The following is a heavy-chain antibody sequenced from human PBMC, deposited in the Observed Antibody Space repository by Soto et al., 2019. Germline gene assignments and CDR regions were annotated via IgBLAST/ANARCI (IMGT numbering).Heavy chain of an antibody. CDR3: AKDRSENFWVYYYAMDV. CDR1: GFNFGAYA. J-gene: IGHJ6*02. Sequence: GGSLRLSCEASGFNFGAYAMSWVRQAPGKGLEWVSGISGSSSGTYYTDSVKGRFTISRDNSKNTVYLQMNSLRGEDTAVYYCAKDRSENFWVYYYAMDVWGQGTAVTVSS. V-gene: IGHV3-23*01. CDR2: ISGSSSGT. D-gene: IGHD6-19*01.